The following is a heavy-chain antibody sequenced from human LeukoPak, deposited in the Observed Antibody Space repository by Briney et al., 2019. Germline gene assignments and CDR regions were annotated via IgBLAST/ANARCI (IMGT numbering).Heavy chain of an antibody. D-gene: IGHD5-24*01. Sequence: TGGSLRLSCAASGFTFSTYAMSWVRQAPGKGLEWVSVISGSGRSTYYADSVKGRFTISRDNSKNTLYLQMNSLRAEDTAVYYCAKEMATIRAFGFWGQGTMVTVSS. J-gene: IGHJ3*01. CDR2: ISGSGRST. V-gene: IGHV3-23*01. CDR1: GFTFSTYA. CDR3: AKEMATIRAFGF.